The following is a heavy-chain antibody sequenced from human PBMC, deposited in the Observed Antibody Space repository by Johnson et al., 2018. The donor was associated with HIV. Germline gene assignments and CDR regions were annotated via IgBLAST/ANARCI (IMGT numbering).Heavy chain of an antibody. D-gene: IGHD1-1*01. Sequence: VQLVESGGGLVKAGGSLRLSCAASGFSFSNAWMSWVRQAPGKGLEWVGRIKSKTDGETTYYAAPVKGRFTTSRDDSKNTLYLQMNSLKTEDTAMYYCTTDPWWNGYHAFDVWGQGTMVTVSS. V-gene: IGHV3-15*01. CDR2: IKSKTDGETT. J-gene: IGHJ3*01. CDR1: GFSFSNAW. CDR3: TTDPWWNGYHAFDV.